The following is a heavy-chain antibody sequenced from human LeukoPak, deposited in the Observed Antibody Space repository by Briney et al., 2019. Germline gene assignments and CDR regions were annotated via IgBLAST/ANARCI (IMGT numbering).Heavy chain of an antibody. Sequence: PGGSLRLSCAASGFTFSTYSMNWVRQAPGKGLEWVSSISSTSSYIYYADSVKGRFTISRDNSKNTLYLQMNSLRAEDTAVYYCARRAGAYSHPYDYWGQGTLVTVSS. V-gene: IGHV3-21*04. CDR1: GFTFSTYS. D-gene: IGHD4/OR15-4a*01. CDR3: ARRAGAYSHPYDY. J-gene: IGHJ4*02. CDR2: ISSTSSYI.